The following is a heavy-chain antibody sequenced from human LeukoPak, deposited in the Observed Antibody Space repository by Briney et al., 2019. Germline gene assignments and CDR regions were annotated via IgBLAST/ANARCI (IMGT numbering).Heavy chain of an antibody. CDR1: GFTVSSNY. V-gene: IGHV3-53*01. CDR2: IYSGGST. Sequence: PGGSLRLSCAASGFTVSSNYMSWVRQAPGKGLEWVSVIYSGGSTYYADSVKGRFTISRDNSKNTLYLQMNSLRAEDTAVCYCVRDPSLTHPLDYWGQGTLVTVSS. J-gene: IGHJ4*02. CDR3: VRDPSLTHPLDY.